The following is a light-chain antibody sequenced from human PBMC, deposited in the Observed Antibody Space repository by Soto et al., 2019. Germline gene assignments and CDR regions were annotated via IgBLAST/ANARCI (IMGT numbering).Light chain of an antibody. V-gene: IGKV1-27*01. Sequence: DIQMTQSPSSLSASVGDRVTITCRASQGISNYLAWYQQKPGKVPKLLIYAASTLQSGVLYRFSGSGSGTDFSLSISSLQPEDVAIYYCQKYNSAPPFTFGGGTKVEIK. CDR1: QGISNY. CDR2: AAS. CDR3: QKYNSAPPFT. J-gene: IGKJ4*01.